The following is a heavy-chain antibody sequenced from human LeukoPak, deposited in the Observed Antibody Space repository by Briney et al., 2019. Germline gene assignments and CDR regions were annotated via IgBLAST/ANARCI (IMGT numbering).Heavy chain of an antibody. J-gene: IGHJ5*02. V-gene: IGHV1-2*06. CDR1: GYTFTDYY. CDR3: ARDPWGGDIVVPAAIHDP. CDR2: INPHSGGT. D-gene: IGHD2-2*01. Sequence: GASVKVSCKASGYTFTDYYIHWVRQAPGQGLEWMGRINPHSGGTNYAQKFRGRVTMTRDTSINTAYMELSRLRSDDTAVYYCARDPWGGDIVVPAAIHDPWGQGSLVTVSS.